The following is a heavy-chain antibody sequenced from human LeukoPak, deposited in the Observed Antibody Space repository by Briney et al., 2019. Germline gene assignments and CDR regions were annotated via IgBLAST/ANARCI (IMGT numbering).Heavy chain of an antibody. Sequence: SETLSLTCAVYGGSFSGYYWSWIRQPPGKGLEWIGEINHSGSTNYNPSLKSRVTISVDTSKNQFSLKLSSVTAADTAVYYCARLLPEWSPGELVVANWFDPWGQGTLVTVSS. CDR1: GGSFSGYY. CDR3: ARLLPEWSPGELVVANWFDP. CDR2: INHSGST. V-gene: IGHV4-34*01. J-gene: IGHJ5*02. D-gene: IGHD1-26*01.